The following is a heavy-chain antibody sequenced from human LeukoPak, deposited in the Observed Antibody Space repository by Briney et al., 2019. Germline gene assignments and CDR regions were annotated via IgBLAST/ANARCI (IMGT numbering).Heavy chain of an antibody. CDR1: GFTVSSNY. Sequence: GGSLTLSCAASGFTVSSNYMSWVRQAPGKGLEWVSVIYSGGSTYYADSVKGRFTIYRDNSKNTLYLQMNSLRAEDTAVYYCARDPIGYTNYDYYYGMDVWGQGTTVTVSS. V-gene: IGHV3-53*01. CDR3: ARDPIGYTNYDYYYGMDV. J-gene: IGHJ6*02. CDR2: IYSGGST. D-gene: IGHD5-18*01.